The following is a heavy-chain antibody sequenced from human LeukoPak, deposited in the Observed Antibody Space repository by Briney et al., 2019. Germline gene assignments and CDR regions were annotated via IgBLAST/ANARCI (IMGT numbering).Heavy chain of an antibody. Sequence: SETLSLTCAVYGGSFSGYYWSWIRQPPGKGLEWIGEINQSGSTNYNPSLKSRVTISVDTSKNQFSLKLSSVTAADTAVYYCASLGSGSYSRKNWYFDLWGRGTLATVSS. V-gene: IGHV4-34*01. CDR1: GGSFSGYY. J-gene: IGHJ2*01. CDR2: INQSGST. D-gene: IGHD3-10*01. CDR3: ASLGSGSYSRKNWYFDL.